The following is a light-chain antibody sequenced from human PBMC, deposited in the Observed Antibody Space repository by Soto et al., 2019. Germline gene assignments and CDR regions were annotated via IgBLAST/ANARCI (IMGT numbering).Light chain of an antibody. CDR1: QDITNY. CDR3: QQYDDIPPT. Sequence: DIQITQSPATLSSSVVDSVTITCQASQDITNYLNWYQQKPGKAPKLLIYDASNLEPGVPSRFSGRGSGADFTFSISSLQPEDIATYYCQQYDDIPPTFGQGTRLEIK. V-gene: IGKV1-33*01. J-gene: IGKJ5*01. CDR2: DAS.